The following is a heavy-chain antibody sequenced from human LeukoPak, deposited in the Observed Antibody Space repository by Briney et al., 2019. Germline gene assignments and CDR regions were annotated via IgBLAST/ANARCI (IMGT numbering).Heavy chain of an antibody. CDR2: IYSGGST. CDR1: GFTVSSNY. V-gene: IGHV3-53*01. Sequence: GGSLRLSCAASGFTVSSNYMSWVRQAPGKGLEWVSVIYSGGSTYYADSVKGRFTISRDNSKNTLYLQMNSLRAEDTAVYYCARDQAPDTMVRGVPTYYYGMDVWGQGTTVTVSS. D-gene: IGHD3-10*01. J-gene: IGHJ6*02. CDR3: ARDQAPDTMVRGVPTYYYGMDV.